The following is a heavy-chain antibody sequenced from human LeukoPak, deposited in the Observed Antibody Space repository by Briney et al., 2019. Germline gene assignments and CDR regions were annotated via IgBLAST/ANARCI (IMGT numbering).Heavy chain of an antibody. V-gene: IGHV1-18*01. D-gene: IGHD2-2*01. Sequence: ASVKVSCKASGYTFTSYGISWVRQAPGQGLEWMGWISAYNGNTNYAQKLQGRVTMTTDTSTSTAYMELRSLRSDDTAVYYCARGTYQLLDSVYYYYYGMDVWGQGTTVTVSS. CDR1: GYTFTSYG. J-gene: IGHJ6*02. CDR2: ISAYNGNT. CDR3: ARGTYQLLDSVYYYYYGMDV.